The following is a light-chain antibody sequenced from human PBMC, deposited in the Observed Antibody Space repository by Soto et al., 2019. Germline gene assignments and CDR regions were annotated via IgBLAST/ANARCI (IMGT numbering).Light chain of an antibody. CDR1: QSVSSN. Sequence: EIVLAQSPATLSLSPGEKATLSCRASQSVSSNLAWYQQKPGQAPRLLIYAASKKANGIPARFSGSGSGTDFTLTISSLEPEDFAVYYCQQRNNWPIIFHFGPGTKVDIK. V-gene: IGKV3-11*01. J-gene: IGKJ3*01. CDR2: AAS. CDR3: QQRNNWPIIFH.